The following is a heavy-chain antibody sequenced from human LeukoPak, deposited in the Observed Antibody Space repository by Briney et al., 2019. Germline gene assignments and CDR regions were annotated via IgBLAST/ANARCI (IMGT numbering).Heavy chain of an antibody. J-gene: IGHJ3*01. V-gene: IGHV3-66*01. CDR2: IYPGGTT. CDR1: GITVRTTF. CDR3: ARVLRSGFSGFAFDF. Sequence: PGGSLRLSCGASGITVRTTFLAWVRQAPGKGLEWVAIIYPGGTTYYAGSVKGRFTFSGDTSKNTLYLQMNSLGPEDTAVYYCARVLRSGFSGFAFDFWGQGTMVIVSS. D-gene: IGHD3-3*01.